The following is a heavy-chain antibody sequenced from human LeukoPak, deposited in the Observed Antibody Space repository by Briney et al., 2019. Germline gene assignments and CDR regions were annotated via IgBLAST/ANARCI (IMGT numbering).Heavy chain of an antibody. CDR1: GGSISSSSYY. Sequence: SETLSLTCTVSGGSISSSSYYWGWIRQPPGKGLEWIGSIYYSGSTYYNPSLKSRVTISVDTSKNQFSLKLSSVTAADTAVYYCARDPSAYYDSSGSSFDYWGQGTLVTVSS. J-gene: IGHJ4*02. V-gene: IGHV4-39*07. CDR2: IYYSGST. CDR3: ARDPSAYYDSSGSSFDY. D-gene: IGHD3-22*01.